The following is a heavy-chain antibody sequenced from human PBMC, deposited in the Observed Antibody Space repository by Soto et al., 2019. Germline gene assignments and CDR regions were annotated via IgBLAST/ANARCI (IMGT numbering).Heavy chain of an antibody. Sequence: GASVKVSCKASGYTFTGYYMHWVRQAPGQGLEWMGWINPNSGGTNYAQKFQGRVTMTRDTSISTAYMELSRLRSDDTAVYYCARGVRYTADYYYRIDVWGQGTTVTVSS. CDR2: INPNSGGT. D-gene: IGHD5-18*01. J-gene: IGHJ6*02. CDR3: ARGVRYTADYYYRIDV. V-gene: IGHV1-2*02. CDR1: GYTFTGYY.